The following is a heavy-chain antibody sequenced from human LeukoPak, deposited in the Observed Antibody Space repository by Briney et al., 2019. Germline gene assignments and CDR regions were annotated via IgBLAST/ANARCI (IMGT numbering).Heavy chain of an antibody. CDR1: GGSFSGYY. D-gene: IGHD4-17*01. V-gene: IGHV4-34*01. Sequence: PSETLSLTCAVYGGSFSGYYWSWIRQPPGKGLEWIGEINHSGSTNYNPSLKSRVTISVDTSKNQFSLKLNSVTAADTAVYYCARARTTVTQSRYYYYYYMDVWGKGTTVTVSS. CDR3: ARARTTVTQSRYYYYYYMDV. J-gene: IGHJ6*03. CDR2: INHSGST.